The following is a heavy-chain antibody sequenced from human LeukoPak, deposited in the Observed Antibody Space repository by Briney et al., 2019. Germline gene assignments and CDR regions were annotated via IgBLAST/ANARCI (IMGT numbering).Heavy chain of an antibody. CDR2: ITGDGSGT. V-gene: IGHV3-74*01. J-gene: IGHJ4*02. CDR1: GFTFFNTYW. D-gene: IGHD6-13*01. CDR3: SRTAAAAGQSFDY. Sequence: GGSLRLSCAASGFTFFNTYWIHWVRLAPGKGLVWVSHITGDGSGTRYADSVRGRYTISRDNAKNTVYLQFNSLRAEDTAVYFCSRTAAAAGQSFDYWGRGTLVTVSS.